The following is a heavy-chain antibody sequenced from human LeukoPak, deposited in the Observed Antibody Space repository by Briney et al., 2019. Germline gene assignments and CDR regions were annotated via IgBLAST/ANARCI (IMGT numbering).Heavy chain of an antibody. J-gene: IGHJ6*04. V-gene: IGHV4-59*01. CDR2: TYYSGST. Sequence: PSETLSLTCTVSGGSISSYYWSWIRQPPGKGLEWIRYTYYSGSTNYNPSLKSRVTISVDTSKNQFSLKLSSVTAADTAVYYCARVSVVPAAMDYYYGMDVWGKGTTVTVSS. D-gene: IGHD2-2*01. CDR3: ARVSVVPAAMDYYYGMDV. CDR1: GGSISSYY.